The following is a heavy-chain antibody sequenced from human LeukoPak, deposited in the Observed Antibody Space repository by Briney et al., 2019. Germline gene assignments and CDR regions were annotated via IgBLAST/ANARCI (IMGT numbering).Heavy chain of an antibody. J-gene: IGHJ6*03. D-gene: IGHD6-6*01. CDR1: GFTFTSYS. CDR3: ARDHPLAARPSYYMDV. Sequence: GGSLRLSCAASGFTFTSYSMNWVRQAPGKGLEWVSSISGSSSFINYAGSVKGRFTISRDNAKNSLFLQMNSLRAEDTAVYYCARDHPLAARPSYYMDVWGKGTTVTVSS. CDR2: ISGSSSFI. V-gene: IGHV3-21*01.